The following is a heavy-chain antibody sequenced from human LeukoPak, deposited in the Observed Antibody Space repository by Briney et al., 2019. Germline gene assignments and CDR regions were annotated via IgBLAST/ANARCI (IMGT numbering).Heavy chain of an antibody. J-gene: IGHJ6*03. D-gene: IGHD4-23*01. V-gene: IGHV1-46*01. CDR2: INPSGGST. CDR3: ARGLGNPGGRYYYYYYMDV. CDR1: GYTFTSYY. Sequence: ASVKVSCKASGYTFTSYYMHWVRQAPGQGLEWMGIINPSGGSTSYAQKFQGRVTMTRDTSTSTVYMELSSLRSEDTAVYYCARGLGNPGGRYYYYYYMDVWGKGTTVTVSS.